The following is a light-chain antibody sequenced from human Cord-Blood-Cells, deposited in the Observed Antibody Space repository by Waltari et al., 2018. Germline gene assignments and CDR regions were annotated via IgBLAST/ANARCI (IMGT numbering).Light chain of an antibody. CDR3: CSYAGSSTWV. CDR2: EGS. CDR1: SSDVGGYHL. V-gene: IGLV2-23*01. J-gene: IGLJ3*02. Sequence: QSALPQPASVSGSPGPSITLSCTGTSSDVGGYHLVPWYQQHPGKAPKPLTYEGSKRPSGVSNRFAGSKSGNTASLTISGLQAEDEADYYCCSYAGSSTWVFGGGTKLTVL.